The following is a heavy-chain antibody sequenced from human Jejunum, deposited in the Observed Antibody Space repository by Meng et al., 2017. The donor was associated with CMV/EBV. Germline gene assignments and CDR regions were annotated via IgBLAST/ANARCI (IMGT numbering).Heavy chain of an antibody. CDR1: GFTVRSNY. Sequence: GFTVRSNYMTWVRQAPGKGLEWVSIIYSGGRTNYADSVKGRFTISRDNSKSTLYLQMNSLRAEDTAVYYCARDPGPYSTSSNAFDIWGQGTMVTVSS. CDR2: IYSGGRT. CDR3: ARDPGPYSTSSNAFDI. V-gene: IGHV3-53*01. D-gene: IGHD6-6*01. J-gene: IGHJ3*02.